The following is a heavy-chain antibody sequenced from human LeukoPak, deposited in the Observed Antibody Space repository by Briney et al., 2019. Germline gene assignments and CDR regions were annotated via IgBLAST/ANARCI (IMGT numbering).Heavy chain of an antibody. J-gene: IGHJ5*02. CDR2: IVPIFGTA. CDR3: ARAGGWSTSYKWFDP. V-gene: IGHV1-69*13. D-gene: IGHD6-13*01. CDR1: GGTFSSYA. Sequence: GASVKVSCKASGGTFSSYAISWVRQAPGQGLEWMGGIVPIFGTANYAQKFQGRVTITADESTSTAYMELSSLRSEDTAVYYCARAGGWSTSYKWFDPWGQGTLVTVSS.